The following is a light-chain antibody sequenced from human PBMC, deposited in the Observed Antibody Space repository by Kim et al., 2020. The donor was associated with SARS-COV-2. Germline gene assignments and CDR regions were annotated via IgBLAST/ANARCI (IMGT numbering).Light chain of an antibody. J-gene: IGLJ1*01. CDR3: QSYDSSNKV. CDR1: SGSIASNY. CDR2: EDN. Sequence: GKTVTISCTRSSGSIASNYVQWYQQRPGSAPTTVIYEDNQRPSGVPDRFSGSIDSSSNSASLTISGLKTEDEADYYCQSYDSSNKVFGTGTKVTVL. V-gene: IGLV6-57*03.